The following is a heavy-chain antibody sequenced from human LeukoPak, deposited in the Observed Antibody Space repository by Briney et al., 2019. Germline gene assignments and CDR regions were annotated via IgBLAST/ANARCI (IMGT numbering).Heavy chain of an antibody. V-gene: IGHV1-18*04. CDR2: ISAYNGNT. J-gene: IGHJ6*03. Sequence: ASVKVSCKASGYTFTGYYMHWVRQAPGQGLEWMGWISAYNGNTNYAQKLQGRVTMTTDTSTSTAYMELRSLRSDDTAVYYCARVGRELLPYYYYYYMDVWGKGTTVTVSS. D-gene: IGHD1-26*01. CDR1: GYTFTGYY. CDR3: ARVGRELLPYYYYYYMDV.